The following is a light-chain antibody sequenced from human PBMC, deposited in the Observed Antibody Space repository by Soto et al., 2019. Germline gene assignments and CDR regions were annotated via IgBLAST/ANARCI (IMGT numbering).Light chain of an antibody. CDR3: QQYSAYPLS. Sequence: EIVLTQSPGTLSLSPGERATLSCRASQSVSSSYLAWYQQKPGQAPRLLIYGASSRATGIPDRFRGSGSGTDFTLTINRLEPEDFALYYCQQYSAYPLSFGGGTKVDIK. CDR2: GAS. J-gene: IGKJ4*01. CDR1: QSVSSSY. V-gene: IGKV3-20*01.